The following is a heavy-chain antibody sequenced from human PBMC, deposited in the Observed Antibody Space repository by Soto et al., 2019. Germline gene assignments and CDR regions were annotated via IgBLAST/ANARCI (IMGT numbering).Heavy chain of an antibody. CDR1: GYYFVSYW. J-gene: IGHJ4*02. CDR2: IYPGDSET. Sequence: GESLKISCQGSGYYFVSYWIAWVRQMPGKGLEWMGIIYPGDSETRYSPSFQGQVTTSADKSISTAYLQWSSLKASDTAMYFCARGSPYDYWGQGTPVTVSS. CDR3: ARGSPYDY. V-gene: IGHV5-51*01.